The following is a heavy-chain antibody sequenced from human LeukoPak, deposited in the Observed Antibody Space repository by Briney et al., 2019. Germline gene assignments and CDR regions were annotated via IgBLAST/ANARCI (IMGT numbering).Heavy chain of an antibody. CDR1: GYSFPSYW. CDR3: ATAQDKYSSSSGRYFDY. CDR2: IYPGDSDT. J-gene: IGHJ4*02. V-gene: IGHV5-51*01. D-gene: IGHD6-6*01. Sequence: GESLKISCKGSGYSFPSYWIGWVRQMPGKGLEWMGIIYPGDSDTRYSPSFQGQVTISADKSISTAYLQWSSLKASDTAMYYCATAQDKYSSSSGRYFDYWGQGTLVTVSS.